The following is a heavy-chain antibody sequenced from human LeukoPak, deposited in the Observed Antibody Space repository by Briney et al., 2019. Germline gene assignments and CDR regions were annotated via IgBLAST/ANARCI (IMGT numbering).Heavy chain of an antibody. J-gene: IGHJ4*02. CDR3: ARAARKPNYSRRNDYFDY. D-gene: IGHD5-18*01. V-gene: IGHV1-2*04. Sequence: ASVKVSCKASGYTFTGYYMHWVRQAPGQGLEWMGWINPNSGGTNYAQKFQGWVTVTRDTSISTAYMELSRLRSDDTAVYYCARAARKPNYSRRNDYFDYWGQGTLVTVSS. CDR1: GYTFTGYY. CDR2: INPNSGGT.